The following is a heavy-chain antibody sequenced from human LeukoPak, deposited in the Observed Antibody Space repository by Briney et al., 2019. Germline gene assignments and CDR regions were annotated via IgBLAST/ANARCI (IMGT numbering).Heavy chain of an antibody. V-gene: IGHV1-2*06. D-gene: IGHD2-2*01. CDR3: AREAACSSSSCRHDY. CDR1: GYTFIGYY. CDR2: INPNSGGT. Sequence: ASVKVSCKASGYTFIGYYMHWVRPAPGQGLEWMGRINPNSGGTNYAQKFQGRVTMTRDTSISTAYMELSRLRSDDTAVYYCAREAACSSSSCRHDYWGQGTLVTVSS. J-gene: IGHJ4*02.